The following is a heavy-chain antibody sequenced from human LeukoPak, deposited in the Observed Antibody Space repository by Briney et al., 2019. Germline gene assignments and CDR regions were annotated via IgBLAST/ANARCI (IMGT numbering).Heavy chain of an antibody. Sequence: GGPLRLSCAASGFSFRSFWMYWVRQAPGKGLEWVSRINADGSATSSADAVKGRFTISRDNAKNTLYLQLNSLRAEDTAVYYCASGNYGMDVWGQGTTVIVSS. J-gene: IGHJ6*02. CDR2: INADGSAT. CDR1: GFSFRSFW. V-gene: IGHV3-74*01. CDR3: ASGNYGMDV.